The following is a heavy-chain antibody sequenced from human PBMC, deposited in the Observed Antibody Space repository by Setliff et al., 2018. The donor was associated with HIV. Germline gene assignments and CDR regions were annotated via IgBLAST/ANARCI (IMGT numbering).Heavy chain of an antibody. CDR1: GYSLTELS. J-gene: IGHJ5*02. CDR2: FDPDDGET. D-gene: IGHD6-25*01. CDR3: APVSSGWFDP. V-gene: IGHV1-24*01. Sequence: ASVKVSCKVSGYSLTELSMHWVRQAPGKGLERMGGFDPDDGETVYAQQFQGRVTMTEDTSTDTAYMELTSLRSEDTAMYYCAPVSSGWFDPWGQGTLVTVSS.